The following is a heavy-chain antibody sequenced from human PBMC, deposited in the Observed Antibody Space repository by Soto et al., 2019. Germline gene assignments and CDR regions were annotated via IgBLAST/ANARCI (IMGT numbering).Heavy chain of an antibody. CDR3: ARENVVVVAVFDY. D-gene: IGHD2-15*01. Sequence: SVTVSCKASGGTFSSYTIIWVRQAPGQGLEWMGRIIPILGIANYAQKFQGRVTITADKSTSTAYMELSSLRSEDTAVYYCARENVVVVAVFDYWGQGTLVTVSS. CDR2: IIPILGIA. V-gene: IGHV1-69*04. CDR1: GGTFSSYT. J-gene: IGHJ4*02.